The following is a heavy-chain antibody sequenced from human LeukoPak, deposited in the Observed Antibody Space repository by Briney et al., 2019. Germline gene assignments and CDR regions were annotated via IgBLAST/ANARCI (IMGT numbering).Heavy chain of an antibody. Sequence: SETLSLTCAVYGGSFSGYYWSWIRQPPGKGLEWIGEINHSGSTNYNPSLKSRVTISVDTSKNQFSLKLSSVTAADTAVYYCARGQRGGSYCLDRRFQPFDYWGRGTLVTVSS. J-gene: IGHJ4*02. CDR3: ARGQRGGSYCLDRRFQPFDY. V-gene: IGHV4-34*01. CDR2: INHSGST. D-gene: IGHD1-26*01. CDR1: GGSFSGYY.